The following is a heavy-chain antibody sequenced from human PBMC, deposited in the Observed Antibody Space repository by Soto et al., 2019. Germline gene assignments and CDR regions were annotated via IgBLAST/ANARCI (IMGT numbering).Heavy chain of an antibody. CDR3: AKNQERELPRVIDF. J-gene: IGHJ4*02. V-gene: IGHV3-23*01. Sequence: EVRLLESGGGLVKPGGSLRLSCATSGLTFSNYAMSWVRQAPGGGLEWASSMSGSSSTTYYADSVKGRFTISRDRSKTTLYLQMSSLRAEDTALYYCAKNQERELPRVIDFWGQGTLVTVS. D-gene: IGHD1-7*01. CDR1: GLTFSNYA. CDR2: MSGSSSTT.